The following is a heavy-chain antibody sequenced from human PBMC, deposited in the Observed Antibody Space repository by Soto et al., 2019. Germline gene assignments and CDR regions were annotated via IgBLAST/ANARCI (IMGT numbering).Heavy chain of an antibody. CDR1: GFTFSNAW. Sequence: GGSLRLSCAASGFTFSNAWMNWVRQAPGKGLEWVGRIKSKTDGGTTDYAAPVKGRFTISRDDSKNTLYLQMNSLKTEGTAVYYCTTGYGVVNLNAFDIWGQGTMVTVSS. CDR2: IKSKTDGGTT. V-gene: IGHV3-15*07. D-gene: IGHD3-3*01. J-gene: IGHJ3*02. CDR3: TTGYGVVNLNAFDI.